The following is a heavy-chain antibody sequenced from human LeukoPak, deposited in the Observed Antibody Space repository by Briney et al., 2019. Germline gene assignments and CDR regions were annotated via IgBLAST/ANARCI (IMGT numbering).Heavy chain of an antibody. CDR1: VYTFTLYY. V-gene: IGHV1-2*02. J-gene: IGHJ3*02. CDR2: INPNSGGT. CDR3: ARDLHFTVNTGAVAFDI. Sequence: ASVKVFCKTSVYTFTLYYMHWVRQAPGQGLEGMRWINPNSGGTNYAEKFERRDTMSRDTSISKAYMEMSRLRSDDTAVYYCARDLHFTVNTGAVAFDIWGQGTMVTVSS. D-gene: IGHD4-17*01.